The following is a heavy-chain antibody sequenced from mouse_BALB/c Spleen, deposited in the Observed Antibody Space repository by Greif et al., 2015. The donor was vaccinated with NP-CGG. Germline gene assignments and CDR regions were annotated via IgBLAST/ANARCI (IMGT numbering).Heavy chain of an antibody. CDR2: IYPGSGNT. CDR3: ARRTGTEAMDY. D-gene: IGHD4-1*01. CDR1: GYTFTDYY. Sequence: QVQLQQSGPELVKPGSSVKISCKASGYTFTDYYINWVNQKPGQGLEWIGWIYPGSGNTKYNEKFKGKATLTVDTSSSTAYMQFSSLTSEDTAVYFCARRTGTEAMDYWGQGTSVTVSP. V-gene: IGHV1-84*02. J-gene: IGHJ4*01.